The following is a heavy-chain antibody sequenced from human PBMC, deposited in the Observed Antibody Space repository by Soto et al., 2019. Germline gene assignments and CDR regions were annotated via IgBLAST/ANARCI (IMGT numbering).Heavy chain of an antibody. CDR1: GGSISSGAYY. Sequence: SETLSLTCIVSGGSISSGAYYWSWIRQHPGKGLEWIGSLHYSGSPNYNPSLKSRVTISIDTSKNQFSVRLDSVTAADTAVYYCARCADYGGNANFDYWGQGTLVTVSS. CDR3: ARCADYGGNANFDY. V-gene: IGHV4-61*08. D-gene: IGHD4-17*01. J-gene: IGHJ4*02. CDR2: LHYSGSP.